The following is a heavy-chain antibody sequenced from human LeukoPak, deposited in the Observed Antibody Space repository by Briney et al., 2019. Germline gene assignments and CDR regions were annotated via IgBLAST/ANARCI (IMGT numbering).Heavy chain of an antibody. CDR3: ARGFRVATIDWFDP. CDR2: TSNSGSTK. V-gene: IGHV3-11*01. D-gene: IGHD5-12*01. CDR1: GFTFSDYY. Sequence: GGSLRLSCTASGFTFSDYYMNWIRQAPGKGLEWVSYTSNSGSTKSYADSVEGRFAISRDNAKNSLYLQMNSLRAEDTAVYYCARGFRVATIDWFDPWGQGTLVTVSS. J-gene: IGHJ5*02.